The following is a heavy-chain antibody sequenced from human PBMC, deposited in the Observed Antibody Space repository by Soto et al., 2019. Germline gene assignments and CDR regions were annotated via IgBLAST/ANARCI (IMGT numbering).Heavy chain of an antibody. D-gene: IGHD3-22*01. CDR3: AKSPGPYYYDSSGYFDY. V-gene: IGHV3-23*01. Sequence: PGGSLRLSCAASGFTFSSYAMSWVRQAPGKGLEWVSAISGSGGSTYYADSVKGRFTISRDNSKNTLYLQMNSLRAEDTAVYYCAKSPGPYYYDSSGYFDYWGQGTLVTVSS. J-gene: IGHJ4*02. CDR1: GFTFSSYA. CDR2: ISGSGGST.